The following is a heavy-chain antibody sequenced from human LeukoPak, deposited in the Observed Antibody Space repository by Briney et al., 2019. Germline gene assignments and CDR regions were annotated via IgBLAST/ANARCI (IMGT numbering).Heavy chain of an antibody. Sequence: ASVKVSCKASGYTFTSYGISWARQAPGQGLEWMGWISAYNGNTNYAQKLQGRVTMTTDTSTSTAYMELRSLRSDDTAVYYCARRVADTMVRGVIANYGMDVWGQGTTVTVSS. CDR3: ARRVADTMVRGVIANYGMDV. J-gene: IGHJ6*02. V-gene: IGHV1-18*01. D-gene: IGHD3-10*01. CDR1: GYTFTSYG. CDR2: ISAYNGNT.